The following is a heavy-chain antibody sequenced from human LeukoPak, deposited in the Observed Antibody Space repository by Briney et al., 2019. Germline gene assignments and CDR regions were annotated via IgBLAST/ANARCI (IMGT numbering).Heavy chain of an antibody. CDR1: GFTVSSNY. CDR2: IGTGGNT. Sequence: GGSLRLSCAASGFTVSSNYMSWVRQAPGKGLEWVSSIGTGGNTYYLASVKGRFTISRDNAKDSLYLQMNNLRVEDTALYYCTRGSPHGFDYWGQGTLVTVSS. CDR3: TRGSPHGFDY. V-gene: IGHV3-53*01. J-gene: IGHJ4*02.